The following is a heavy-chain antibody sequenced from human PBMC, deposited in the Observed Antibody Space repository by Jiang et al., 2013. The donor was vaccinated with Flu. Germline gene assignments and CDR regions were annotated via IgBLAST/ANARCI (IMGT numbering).Heavy chain of an antibody. Sequence: KASGYTFTGYYMHWVRQAPGQGLEWMGWINPNSGGTNYAQKFQGRVTMTRDTSISTAYMELSRLRSDDTAVYYCARDYDGGDWFDPWGQGTLVTVSS. CDR3: ARDYDGGDWFDP. J-gene: IGHJ5*02. CDR2: INPNSGGT. D-gene: IGHD3-3*01. V-gene: IGHV1-2*02. CDR1: GYTFTGYY.